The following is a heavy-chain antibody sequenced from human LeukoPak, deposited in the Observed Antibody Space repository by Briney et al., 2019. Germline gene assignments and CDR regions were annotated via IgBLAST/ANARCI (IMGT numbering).Heavy chain of an antibody. D-gene: IGHD1-26*01. CDR1: GFTFSSYA. V-gene: IGHV3-30*04. Sequence: GGSLRLSCAASGFTFSSYAMHWVRQAPGKGLEWVAVISYDGSNKYYADSVKGRFTISRDNSKNTLYLQMNSLRAEHTAVYYCARVLWELLEWGYFDYWGQGTLVTVSS. CDR3: ARVLWELLEWGYFDY. J-gene: IGHJ4*02. CDR2: ISYDGSNK.